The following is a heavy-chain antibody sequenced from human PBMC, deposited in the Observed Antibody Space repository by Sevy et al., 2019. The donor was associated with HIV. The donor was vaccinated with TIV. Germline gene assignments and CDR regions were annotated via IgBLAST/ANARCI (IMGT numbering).Heavy chain of an antibody. Sequence: SETPSLTCAVYGGSFSGYYWSWIRQPPGKGLEWIGEINHSGSTNYNPSLKSRVTISVDTSKNQFSLKLSSVTAADTAVYYWARVAGSGGSGPSGYYYYGMDVWGQGTTVTVSS. CDR2: INHSGST. CDR1: GGSFSGYY. V-gene: IGHV4-34*01. D-gene: IGHD2-15*01. CDR3: ARVAGSGGSGPSGYYYYGMDV. J-gene: IGHJ6*02.